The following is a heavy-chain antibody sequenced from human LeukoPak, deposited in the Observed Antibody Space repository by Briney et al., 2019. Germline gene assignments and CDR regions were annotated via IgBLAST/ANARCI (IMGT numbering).Heavy chain of an antibody. CDR3: ARVVPAASASYNWFDP. J-gene: IGHJ5*02. V-gene: IGHV1-2*06. CDR1: GYTFTGYY. Sequence: GASVKVSCKASGYTFTGYYMHWVRQAPGQGLEWMGRINPNSGGTNYAQKFQGRVTMTRDTSISTAYMELSRLRSDDTAVYYCARVVPAASASYNWFDPQGQGTLVTVSS. CDR2: INPNSGGT. D-gene: IGHD2-2*01.